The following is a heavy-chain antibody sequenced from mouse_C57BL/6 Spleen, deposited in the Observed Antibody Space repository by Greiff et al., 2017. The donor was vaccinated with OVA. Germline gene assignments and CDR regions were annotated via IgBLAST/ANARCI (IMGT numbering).Heavy chain of an antibody. D-gene: IGHD1-1*01. Sequence: QVQLQQPGAELVRPGTSVKLSCKASGYTFTSYWMHWVKQRPGQGLEWIGVIDPSDSYTNYNQKFKGKATLTVDTSSSTAYMQLSSLTSEDSAVYYCALGGYYGDAMDYWGQGTSVTVSS. CDR3: ALGGYYGDAMDY. CDR1: GYTFTSYW. CDR2: IDPSDSYT. V-gene: IGHV1-59*01. J-gene: IGHJ4*01.